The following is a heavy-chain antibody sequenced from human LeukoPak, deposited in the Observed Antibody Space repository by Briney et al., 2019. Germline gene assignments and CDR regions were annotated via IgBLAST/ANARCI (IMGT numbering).Heavy chain of an antibody. CDR2: ISSSSSTI. J-gene: IGHJ4*02. CDR1: GFTFSSYS. D-gene: IGHD4-11*01. V-gene: IGHV3-48*04. CDR3: ARDKWLTTTHYFDY. Sequence: GGSLRLSYAASGFTFSSYSMNWVRQAPGKGLEWVSYISSSSSTIYYADSVKGRFTVSRDNAKNSVYLQMNSLRAEDTAVYYCARDKWLTTTHYFDYWGQGTLVTVSS.